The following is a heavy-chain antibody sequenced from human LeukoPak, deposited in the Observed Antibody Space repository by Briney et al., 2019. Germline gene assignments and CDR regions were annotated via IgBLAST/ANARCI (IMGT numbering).Heavy chain of an antibody. V-gene: IGHV4-38-2*01. CDR3: ARIQYDNSVFFDLGREFQH. CDR1: GYSISNGYY. CDR2: IYHSGTT. J-gene: IGHJ1*01. Sequence: SETLSLTCAVSGYSISNGYYWGWIRQPPGKGLEWIGTIYHSGTTYYNPSLKSRVTISVDTSKNQFSLKLSSVTAADTAIYYCARIQYDNSVFFDLGREFQHWGQGTLVTVSS. D-gene: IGHD3-22*01.